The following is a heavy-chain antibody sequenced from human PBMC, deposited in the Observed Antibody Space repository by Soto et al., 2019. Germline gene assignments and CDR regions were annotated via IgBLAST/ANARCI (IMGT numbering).Heavy chain of an antibody. Sequence: SETLSLTCTVSGGSISNYYWTWIRQPPGKGLEWIGEINHSGSTNYNPSLKSRVTISVDTSKNQFSPKLSSVTAADTAVYYCARSPNYYYDSSGYYPLDYWGQGTLVTVSS. CDR3: ARSPNYYYDSSGYYPLDY. CDR2: INHSGST. D-gene: IGHD3-22*01. CDR1: GGSISNYY. V-gene: IGHV4-34*01. J-gene: IGHJ4*02.